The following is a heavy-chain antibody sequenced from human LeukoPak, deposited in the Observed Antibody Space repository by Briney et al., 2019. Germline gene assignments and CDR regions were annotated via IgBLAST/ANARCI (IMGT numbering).Heavy chain of an antibody. J-gene: IGHJ4*02. V-gene: IGHV4-61*02. CDR2: IYISGST. CDR3: ARNPPDY. Sequence: PSETLSLTCTVSNGSIKTGNYYWSWIRQPAGMGLEWIGRIYISGSTNYNPSLKSRVTISVDTSKNQFSLKLTSVTAADTAVYYCARNPPDYWGQGTLVTVSS. CDR1: NGSIKTGNYY.